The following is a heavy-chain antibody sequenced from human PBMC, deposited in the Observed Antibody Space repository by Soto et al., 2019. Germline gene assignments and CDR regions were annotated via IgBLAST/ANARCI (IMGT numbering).Heavy chain of an antibody. CDR3: ARWGTTGGLDV. V-gene: IGHV3-30*19. CDR1: GFTFRSYV. J-gene: IGHJ1*01. D-gene: IGHD3-16*01. CDR2: TSYDGSNK. Sequence: QVQLVESGGGVVQPGTSLRLSCVGSGFTFRSYVIHWVRQAPGKELEWVALTSYDGSNKDYGDSVKGRFTISRDNSRNTVDLQMDSLRREDTALYYCARWGTTGGLDVWGQGTLVSVSS.